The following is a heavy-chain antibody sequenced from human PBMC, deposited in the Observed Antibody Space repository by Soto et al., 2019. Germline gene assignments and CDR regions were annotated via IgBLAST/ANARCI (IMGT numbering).Heavy chain of an antibody. J-gene: IGHJ5*02. D-gene: IGHD6-19*01. CDR3: AKGADPYSSGRGWFDP. Sequence: GGSLRLSCAASGFTFSSYAMSWVRQAPGKGLEWVSAISGSGGSTYYADSVKGRFTISRDNSKNTLYLQMNSLRAEDTAVYYCAKGADPYSSGRGWFDPWGQGTLVTVSS. V-gene: IGHV3-23*01. CDR1: GFTFSSYA. CDR2: ISGSGGST.